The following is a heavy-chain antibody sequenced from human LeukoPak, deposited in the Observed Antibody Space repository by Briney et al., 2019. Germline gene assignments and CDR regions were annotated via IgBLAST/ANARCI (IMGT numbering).Heavy chain of an antibody. Sequence: SETLSLTCNVSGGSISNYYWSWIRQPPGKGLEWIGYMYHTGHTMYNSSLKSRVTMSLDTSNNHFSLRLSSVTAADTAVYYCARYSSAWPYWYFDLWGRGTLVTVPS. CDR3: ARYSSAWPYWYFDL. J-gene: IGHJ2*01. D-gene: IGHD6-19*01. CDR1: GGSISNYY. CDR2: MYHTGHT. V-gene: IGHV4-59*08.